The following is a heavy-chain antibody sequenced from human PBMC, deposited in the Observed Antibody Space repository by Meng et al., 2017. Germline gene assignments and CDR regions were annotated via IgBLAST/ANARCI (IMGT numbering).Heavy chain of an antibody. J-gene: IGHJ4*02. Sequence: QGSGPGLGGPSETLSLTCTVSGGSVSSGSYYWSWIRQPPGKGLEWIGYIYYSGSTNYNPSLKRRVTISVDTSKNQFSLKLSSVTAADTAVYYCARDCSGGSCYSIGVWGQGTLVTVSS. CDR3: ARDCSGGSCYSIGV. CDR1: GGSVSSGSYY. CDR2: IYYSGST. D-gene: IGHD2-15*01. V-gene: IGHV4-61*01.